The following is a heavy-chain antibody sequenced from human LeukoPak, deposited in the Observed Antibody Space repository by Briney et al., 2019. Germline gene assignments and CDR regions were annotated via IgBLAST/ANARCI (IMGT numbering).Heavy chain of an antibody. J-gene: IGHJ6*03. CDR1: GYTFTDYY. CDR3: ARVGMAVAGYYYYYYMDV. D-gene: IGHD6-19*01. Sequence: ASVKVSCKASGYTFTDYYIHWVRQAPGQGLEWMGWINTKSGGTNYAQKFQDRVTMTRDTSISTAYMELSSLRSEDTAVYYCARVGMAVAGYYYYYYMDVWGKGTTVTVSS. V-gene: IGHV1-2*02. CDR2: INTKSGGT.